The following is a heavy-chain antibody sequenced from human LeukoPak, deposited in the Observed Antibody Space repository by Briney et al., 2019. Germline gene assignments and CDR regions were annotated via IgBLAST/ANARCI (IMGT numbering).Heavy chain of an antibody. J-gene: IGHJ4*02. CDR1: GGTFSSYA. V-gene: IGHV1-69*04. Sequence: SVKVSCKASGGTFSSYAISWVRQAPGQGLEWMGRIIPILGIANYAQKFQGRVTITADKSTSTAYMELSSLRSEDTALYYCAKDYGTVAGNFDYWGQGTLVTASS. CDR2: IIPILGIA. CDR3: AKDYGTVAGNFDY. D-gene: IGHD6-19*01.